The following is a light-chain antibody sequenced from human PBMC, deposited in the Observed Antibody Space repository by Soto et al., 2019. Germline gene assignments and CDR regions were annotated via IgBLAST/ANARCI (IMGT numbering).Light chain of an antibody. Sequence: QSALTQPASVSGSPGQALTISRTGNSSDVGGYNYVSWYQQHPGKAPKLMIYDVSNRPSGVSNRFSGSKSGNTASPTISGLQAEDEADYYCSSYTSSSTVVFGGGTKVTVL. V-gene: IGLV2-14*01. J-gene: IGLJ2*01. CDR3: SSYTSSSTVV. CDR2: DVS. CDR1: SSDVGGYNY.